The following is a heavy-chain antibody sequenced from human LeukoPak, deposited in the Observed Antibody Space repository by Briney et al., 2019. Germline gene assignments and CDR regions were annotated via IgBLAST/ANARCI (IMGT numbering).Heavy chain of an antibody. CDR1: GFAFSSFG. D-gene: IGHD4-17*01. V-gene: IGHV3-33*01. CDR3: ARATVTRWFDP. Sequence: GGSLRLSCAASGFAFSSFGMHWVRQAPGKGLEWVAVIWYDGTNKYYADSVKGRFTISRDNSKNPLYLQMNSLRAEDTAVYYCARATVTRWFDPWGQGTLVTVSS. CDR2: IWYDGTNK. J-gene: IGHJ5*02.